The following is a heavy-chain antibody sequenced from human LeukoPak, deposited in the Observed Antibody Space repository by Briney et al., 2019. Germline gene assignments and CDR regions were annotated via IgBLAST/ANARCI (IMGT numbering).Heavy chain of an antibody. Sequence: GGSLRLSCAASGFTFSSYAMSWVRQAPGKGLEWVSYISSSSSTIYYADSVKGRFTISRDNAKNSLYLQMNCLRAEDTAVYYCASSWSGYSPYYYYYYYMDVWGKGTTVTVSS. D-gene: IGHD3-3*01. V-gene: IGHV3-48*01. CDR3: ASSWSGYSPYYYYYYYMDV. CDR2: ISSSSSTI. CDR1: GFTFSSYA. J-gene: IGHJ6*03.